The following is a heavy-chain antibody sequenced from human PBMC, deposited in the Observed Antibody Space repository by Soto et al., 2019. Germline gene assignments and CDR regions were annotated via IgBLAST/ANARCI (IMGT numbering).Heavy chain of an antibody. V-gene: IGHV3-48*03. J-gene: IGHJ4*02. CDR2: ISSSGSTI. CDR1: GFTFSSYE. D-gene: IGHD4-17*01. CDR3: ARVITPYGEYFDY. Sequence: EVQLVESGGGLVQPGGSLRLSCAASGFTFSSYEMNWVRQAPGKGLEWVSYISSSGSTIYYADSVKGRFTISRDNAKNSLYLQMNSLRAEDTAVYYCARVITPYGEYFDYWGQGTLVTVSS.